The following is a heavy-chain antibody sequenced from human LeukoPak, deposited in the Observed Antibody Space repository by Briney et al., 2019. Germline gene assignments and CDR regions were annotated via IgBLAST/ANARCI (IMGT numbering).Heavy chain of an antibody. D-gene: IGHD5-24*01. CDR3: ATTGPQRWLQPFDY. Sequence: ASVKVSCKVSGYTLTELSMHWVRQAPGKGLEWMGGFDPEDGETIYAQKFQGRVTMTEDTSTDTAYMELSSLRSEDTAVYYCATTGPQRWLQPFDYWGQGTLVTVSS. V-gene: IGHV1-24*01. J-gene: IGHJ4*02. CDR1: GYTLTELS. CDR2: FDPEDGET.